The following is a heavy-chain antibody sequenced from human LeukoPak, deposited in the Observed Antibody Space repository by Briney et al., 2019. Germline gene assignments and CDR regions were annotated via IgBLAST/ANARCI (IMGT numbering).Heavy chain of an antibody. V-gene: IGHV3-9*01. J-gene: IGHJ4*02. CDR3: AKGGFDSSSWYVDY. CDR2: ISWNSGSI. Sequence: GGSLRLSCAASGFTFDDYAMHWVRQAPGKGLEWVSGISWNSGSIGYADSVKGRFTISRDNAKNSLYLQMNSLRAEDTALYYCAKGGFDSSSWYVDYWGQGTLVTVSS. CDR1: GFTFDDYA. D-gene: IGHD6-13*01.